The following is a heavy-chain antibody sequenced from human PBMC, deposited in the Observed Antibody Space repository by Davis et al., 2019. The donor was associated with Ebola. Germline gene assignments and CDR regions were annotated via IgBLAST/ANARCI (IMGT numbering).Heavy chain of an antibody. Sequence: GESLKISCAASGFTFSSYSMNWVRQAPGKGLEWVSSISSSSSYIYYADSVKGRFTISRDNAKNSLYLQMNSLRAEDTAVYYCARPSFQLVGRVDYFDYWGQGALVTVSS. CDR3: ARPSFQLVGRVDYFDY. CDR1: GFTFSSYS. V-gene: IGHV3-21*01. J-gene: IGHJ4*02. D-gene: IGHD2-15*01. CDR2: ISSSSSYI.